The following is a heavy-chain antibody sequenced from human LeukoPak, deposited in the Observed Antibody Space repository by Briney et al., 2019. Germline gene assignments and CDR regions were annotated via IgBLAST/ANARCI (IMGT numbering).Heavy chain of an antibody. D-gene: IGHD6-13*01. CDR2: IYYSGST. CDR1: GGSISSGGYF. J-gene: IGHJ4*02. CDR3: ARVGAAAGSLADY. V-gene: IGHV4-31*03. Sequence: SQTLSLTCTVSGGSISSGGYFWRWIRQHPGKGLEWIGYIYYSGSTYYNPSLKSRVTISVDPSKNQFSLKLSSVTAADTAVYYCARVGAAAGSLADYWGQGTLVTVSS.